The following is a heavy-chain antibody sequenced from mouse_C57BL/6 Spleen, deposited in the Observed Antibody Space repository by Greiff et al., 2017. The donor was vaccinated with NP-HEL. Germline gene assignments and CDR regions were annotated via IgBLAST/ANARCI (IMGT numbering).Heavy chain of an antibody. V-gene: IGHV1-9*01. CDR2: ILPGSGST. D-gene: IGHD2-1*01. J-gene: IGHJ4*01. Sequence: VQLQQSGAELMKPGASVKLSCKATGYTFTGYWIEWVKQRPGHGLEWIGEILPGSGSTHYNEKFKGKATFTAYPSSNTAYMQLSSLTTEDSAIYYCARAVYGNYAPYAMDYWGQGTSVTVSS. CDR3: ARAVYGNYAPYAMDY. CDR1: GYTFTGYW.